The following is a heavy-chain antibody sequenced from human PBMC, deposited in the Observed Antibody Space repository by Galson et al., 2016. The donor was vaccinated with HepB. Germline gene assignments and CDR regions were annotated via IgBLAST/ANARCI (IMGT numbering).Heavy chain of an antibody. J-gene: IGHJ4*02. CDR3: VKDLTRSSYFYDGSGYYYGDY. CDR2: IGGNGGRT. CDR1: GFTFNVYA. Sequence: SLRLSCAASGFTFNVYAMHWVRQAPGKGLEYVSSIGGNGGRTYYADSVKGRFTISRDNSKNTLYLQISSLRAEDTAVYYCVKDLTRSSYFYDGSGYYYGDYWGQGTLVTVSS. D-gene: IGHD3-22*01. V-gene: IGHV3-64D*08.